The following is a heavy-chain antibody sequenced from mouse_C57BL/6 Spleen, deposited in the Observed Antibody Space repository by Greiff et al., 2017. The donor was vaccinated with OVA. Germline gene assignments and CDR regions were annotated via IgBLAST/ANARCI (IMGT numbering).Heavy chain of an antibody. D-gene: IGHD1-1*01. CDR1: GSTFTSYW. CDR3: ARRGFTTVVDYVDY. V-gene: IGHV1-50*01. J-gene: IGHJ2*01. Sequence: VQLQQPGAELVKPGASVKLSCKASGSTFTSYWMQWVNQRPGQGLEWIGEIDPSASYTQYNQQFKGKATLTVDTSSSTAYMQLSSLTSEDSAVYYGARRGFTTVVDYVDYWGQGTTLTVSS. CDR2: IDPSASYT.